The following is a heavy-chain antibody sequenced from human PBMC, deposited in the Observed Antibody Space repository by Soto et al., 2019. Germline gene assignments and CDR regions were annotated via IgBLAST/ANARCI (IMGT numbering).Heavy chain of an antibody. D-gene: IGHD1-1*01. CDR2: IRSKAYGGTT. Sequence: SLRLSCTASGFTFGDYAMSWFRQAPGKGLEWVGFIRSKAYGGTTEYAASVKGRFTISRDDSKSIAYLQMNSLKTEDTAVYYCTRGAWNDYIYYYYYGMDVRGQGTTVTVSS. J-gene: IGHJ6*02. CDR3: TRGAWNDYIYYYYYGMDV. CDR1: GFTFGDYA. V-gene: IGHV3-49*03.